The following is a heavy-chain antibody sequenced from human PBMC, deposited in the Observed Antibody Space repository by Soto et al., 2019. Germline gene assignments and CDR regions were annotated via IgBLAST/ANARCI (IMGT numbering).Heavy chain of an antibody. V-gene: IGHV3-33*01. CDR1: GFTFRSYA. J-gene: IGHJ1*01. D-gene: IGHD6-19*01. Sequence: QVQLVESGGGVVQPGRSLRLACAVSGFTFRSYAMHWVRQAPGKGLEWVTAIRHDGTDSYYADSVKGRFTISRDNSKSTLYLQMYSLRVEATAVYYCARERDGYSSGWRYLHLWGQGTLVTVSS. CDR2: IRHDGTDS. CDR3: ARERDGYSSGWRYLHL.